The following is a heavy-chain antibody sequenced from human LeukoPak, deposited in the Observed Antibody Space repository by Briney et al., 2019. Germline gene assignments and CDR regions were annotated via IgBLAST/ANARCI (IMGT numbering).Heavy chain of an antibody. CDR3: GRTHSHFWGRDY. V-gene: IGHV1-69*06. CDR1: RLSLSIYA. J-gene: IGHJ4*02. D-gene: IGHD3-3*02. CDR2: IIPIFGTA. Sequence: SVKVSCKASRLSLSIYATSSVCQAPGQGLEWMGRIIPIFGTANYAQKFQGRVTITADKSTSTASMEHDSLRCEDMPVYYCGRTHSHFWGRDYWGQGTLVTVSS.